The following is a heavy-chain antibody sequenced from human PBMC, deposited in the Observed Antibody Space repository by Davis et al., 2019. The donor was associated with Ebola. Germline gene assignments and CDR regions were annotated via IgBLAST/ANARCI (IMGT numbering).Heavy chain of an antibody. J-gene: IGHJ4*02. CDR3: AKNPLIVVVTYFDY. CDR1: GFTFSNYA. D-gene: IGHD3-22*01. CDR2: ISATGVDK. V-gene: IGHV3-23*01. Sequence: GESLKISCAASGFTFSNYAMSWVRQAPGGGLEWVAGISATGVDKKYADSVRGRFSISRDDSKNTLYLQMNSLRAEDTAVYYCAKNPLIVVVTYFDYWGQGTLVTVSS.